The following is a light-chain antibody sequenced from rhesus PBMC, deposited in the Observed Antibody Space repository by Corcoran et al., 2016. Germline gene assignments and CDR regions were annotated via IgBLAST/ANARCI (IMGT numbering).Light chain of an antibody. J-gene: IGKJ2*01. Sequence: DIQMTQSPSSLSASVGDRVTITCRASQDITTDLAWYQQKQGENPKLPIYEASSLRSGSPSRFSGSGSGTDFTLTVSSLHSEDFASFYCHQYYSIPYSFGQGTKVEIK. V-gene: IGKV1-25*01. CDR3: HQYYSIPYS. CDR1: QDITTD. CDR2: EAS.